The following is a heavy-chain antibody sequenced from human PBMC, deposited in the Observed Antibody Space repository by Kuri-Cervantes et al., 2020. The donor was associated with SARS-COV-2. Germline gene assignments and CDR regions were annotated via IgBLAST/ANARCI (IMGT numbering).Heavy chain of an antibody. CDR1: GGPINSHY. Sequence: GSLRLSCTVSGGPINSHYWSWIRQPPGKGLEWIGNIFYPGNTKYNPSLMGRVTISVDASKGQFSLSLTSVTAADSAFYFCARHQKAPGHPLDSGGRGTLVTVSS. CDR2: IFYPGNT. V-gene: IGHV4-59*08. J-gene: IGHJ4*02. CDR3: ARHQKAPGHPLDS. D-gene: IGHD3-9*01.